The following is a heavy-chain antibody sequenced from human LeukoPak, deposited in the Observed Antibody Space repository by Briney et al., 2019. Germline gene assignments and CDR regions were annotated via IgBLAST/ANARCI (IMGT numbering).Heavy chain of an antibody. CDR3: AKVQGIAAAAGAFDI. J-gene: IGHJ3*02. Sequence: PGGSLRLSCAASGFTFSTYDMHWVRQAPGKGLEWVSGISWNSGSIGYADSVKGRFTISRDNAKNSLYLQMNSLRAEDTALYYCAKVQGIAAAAGAFDIWGQGTMVTVSS. V-gene: IGHV3-9*01. CDR1: GFTFSTYD. CDR2: ISWNSGSI. D-gene: IGHD6-13*01.